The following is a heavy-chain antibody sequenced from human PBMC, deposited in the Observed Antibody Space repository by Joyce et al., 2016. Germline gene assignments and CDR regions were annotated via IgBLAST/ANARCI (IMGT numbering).Heavy chain of an antibody. Sequence: QVTLKESGPALVKPTQTLTLTCTFSGFSLSTSGMRVSWIRQPPGKALEWLARIDWTDDKFYSSSLKTRLTITKDKSKNQVVLTMTKMDPVDTATYYCARTPYDCSSTSCHHYMDVWGEGTTVTVSS. J-gene: IGHJ6*03. CDR3: ARTPYDCSSTSCHHYMDV. V-gene: IGHV2-70*04. CDR2: IDWTDDK. CDR1: GFSLSTSGMR. D-gene: IGHD2-2*01.